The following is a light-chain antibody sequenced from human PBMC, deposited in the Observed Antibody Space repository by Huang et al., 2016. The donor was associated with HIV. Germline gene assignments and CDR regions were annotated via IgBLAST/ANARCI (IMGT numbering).Light chain of an antibody. J-gene: IGKJ1*01. V-gene: IGKV1-NL1*01. CDR3: QQYQSIPWT. Sequence: DIQMTQSPSSLSASVGDRVTITCRASRGIGNSLAWYQQKPEEPPRLLLYATSRWESGVPSRVSGSGAGTHYTLTITTLQPEDIASYYCQQYQSIPWTCGQGTKVEIK. CDR1: RGIGNS. CDR2: ATS.